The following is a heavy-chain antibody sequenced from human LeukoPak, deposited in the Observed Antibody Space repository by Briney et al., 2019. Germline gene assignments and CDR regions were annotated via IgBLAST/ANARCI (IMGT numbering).Heavy chain of an antibody. J-gene: IGHJ4*02. CDR2: IIPIFGTA. CDR3: ARRYYYDSSGYLYYFDY. Sequence: GASVKVSCKASGYTFTGYYMHWVRQAPGQGLEWMGGIIPIFGTANYAQKFQGRVTITADESTSTAYMELNSLRAEDTAVYYCARRYYYDSSGYLYYFDYWGQGTLVTVSP. CDR1: GYTFTGYY. D-gene: IGHD3-22*01. V-gene: IGHV1-69*13.